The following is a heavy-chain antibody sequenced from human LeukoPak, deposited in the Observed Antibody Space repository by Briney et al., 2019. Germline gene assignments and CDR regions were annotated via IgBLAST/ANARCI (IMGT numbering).Heavy chain of an antibody. J-gene: IGHJ3*02. V-gene: IGHV4-4*08. Sequence: PSETLSLTCSVSGGSISSYHWSWIRQPPGRGLEWIGNIINSGSTNYNPSLKSRVTMAVDTSKNQFSLNLSSVTAADTAVYYCARRARYSSGWYDAFDIWGQGTMVTVSP. CDR3: ARRARYSSGWYDAFDI. D-gene: IGHD6-19*01. CDR2: IINSGST. CDR1: GGSISSYH.